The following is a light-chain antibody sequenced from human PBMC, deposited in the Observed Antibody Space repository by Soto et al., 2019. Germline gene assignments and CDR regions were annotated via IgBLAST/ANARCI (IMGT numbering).Light chain of an antibody. Sequence: EIVLTQSPGTLSLSPGERATLSCRASQSVSSSYLAWYQQKPGQAPRLRIYGASSRATGIPDRFSGSGSETDFTLTISRLEPEDFAVYYCQQYGSSPPYTCGPGTKVDIK. J-gene: IGKJ3*01. CDR2: GAS. CDR1: QSVSSSY. CDR3: QQYGSSPPYT. V-gene: IGKV3-20*01.